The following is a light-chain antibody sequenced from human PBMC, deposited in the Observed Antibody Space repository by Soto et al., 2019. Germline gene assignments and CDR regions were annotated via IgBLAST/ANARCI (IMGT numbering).Light chain of an antibody. V-gene: IGKV3-11*01. CDR2: DAS. CDR1: QSVSTS. CDR3: QQRTNGLT. J-gene: IGKJ4*01. Sequence: EIVLTQSPATLSLSPGERVTLSCRASQSVSTSLAWFQHKPGQPPRLLIYDASNRATGIPARFSGSGSGTDFTLTISSLVPEDFAVYYCQQRTNGLTFGGGTKVEIK.